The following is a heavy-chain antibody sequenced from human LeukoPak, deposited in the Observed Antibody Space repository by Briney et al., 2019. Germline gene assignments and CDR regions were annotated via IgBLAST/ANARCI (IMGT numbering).Heavy chain of an antibody. Sequence: ASVKVSCKASGGTFSSYAISWVRQAPGQGLEWMGRIIPILGIANYAQKFQGRVTITADKSTSTAYMELSSLRSEDTAVYYCARDRVEDTVVVPAAMRNGYYYYGMDVWGQGTTVTVSS. J-gene: IGHJ6*02. CDR1: GGTFSSYA. CDR3: ARDRVEDTVVVPAAMRNGYYYYGMDV. CDR2: IIPILGIA. D-gene: IGHD2-2*01. V-gene: IGHV1-69*04.